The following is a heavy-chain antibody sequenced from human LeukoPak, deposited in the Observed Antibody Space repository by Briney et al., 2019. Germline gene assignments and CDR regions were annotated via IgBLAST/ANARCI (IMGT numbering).Heavy chain of an antibody. D-gene: IGHD5-24*01. CDR1: GFTFSSYA. CDR2: ISSNGGST. CDR3: ARGPTYRWPQLVLDY. Sequence: QSGGSLRLSCAASGFTFSSYAMHWVRQAPGKGLEYVSAISSNGGSTYYANSVKGRFTISRDNSKNTLYLQMGSLRAEDMAVYYCARGPTYRWPQLVLDYWGQGTLVTVSS. V-gene: IGHV3-64*01. J-gene: IGHJ4*02.